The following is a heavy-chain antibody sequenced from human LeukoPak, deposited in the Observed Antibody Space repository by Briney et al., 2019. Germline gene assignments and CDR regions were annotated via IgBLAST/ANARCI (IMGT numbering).Heavy chain of an antibody. CDR1: GYTFTGYY. V-gene: IGHV1-2*02. CDR3: ILMVYAITGSGYYMDV. J-gene: IGHJ6*03. Sequence: ASVKVSCKASGYTFTGYYIHWVRQAPGQGLEWMGWINPNSGGTNYAQNFQGRVTLTRDTSVSTVYMELSSLRSEDTAVYYCILMVYAITGSGYYMDVWGKGTTVTVSS. CDR2: INPNSGGT. D-gene: IGHD2-8*01.